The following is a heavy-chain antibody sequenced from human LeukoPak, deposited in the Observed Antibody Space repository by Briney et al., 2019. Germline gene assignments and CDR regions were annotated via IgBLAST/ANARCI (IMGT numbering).Heavy chain of an antibody. Sequence: GGSLRLSCAASGFIFSDYYMSWIRQAPGKGLEWISYISSSSSYTNYVDSVKGRFTISRDNAKNSLYLQMNSLRAEDTAVYYCATVAVIRGVTYFDYWGQGTLVSVSS. CDR3: ATVAVIRGVTYFDY. CDR1: GFIFSDYY. D-gene: IGHD3-10*01. J-gene: IGHJ4*02. CDR2: ISSSSSYT. V-gene: IGHV3-11*03.